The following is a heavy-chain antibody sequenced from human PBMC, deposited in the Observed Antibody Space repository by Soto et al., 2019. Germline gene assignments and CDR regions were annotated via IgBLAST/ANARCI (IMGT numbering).Heavy chain of an antibody. V-gene: IGHV1-24*01. J-gene: IGHJ6*02. CDR3: SSTVVTNYYYYGMDV. Sequence: ASVKVSCKVSGYTLTELSMHWVRQAPGKGLEWMGGFDPEDGETIYAQKFQGRVTMTEDTSTDTAYMELSSLRSEDAAVYYCSSTVVTNYYYYGMDVWGQGTTVTVSS. CDR1: GYTLTELS. CDR2: FDPEDGET. D-gene: IGHD4-17*01.